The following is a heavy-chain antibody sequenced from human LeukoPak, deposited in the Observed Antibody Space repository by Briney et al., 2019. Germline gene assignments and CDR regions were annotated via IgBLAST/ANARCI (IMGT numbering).Heavy chain of an antibody. D-gene: IGHD5-24*01. CDR1: AFIFENYA. CDR3: ARDRPGDGFNSD. CDR2: ISPTGSHT. V-gene: IGHV3-23*01. J-gene: IGHJ4*02. Sequence: GGSLRLSCGASAFIFENYAVSLVRQAPGKGLEWVSTISPTGSHTFYSDSVKGRYDISRDNSKNTLYLQMNSLRAEDTAVYYCARDRPGDGFNSDWGQGTLVTVSS.